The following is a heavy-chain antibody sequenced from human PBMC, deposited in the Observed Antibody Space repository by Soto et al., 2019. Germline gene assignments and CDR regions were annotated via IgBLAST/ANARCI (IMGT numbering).Heavy chain of an antibody. CDR2: IYPGDFDT. J-gene: IGHJ5*02. CDR1: GYRFTSYW. V-gene: IGHV5-51*01. Sequence: PGESLKISCQGSGYRFTSYWIAWVRQLPGKGLEFMGIIYPGDFDTRYNPSFQGQVTISVDNSISTAYLQWSSLKAPDTALYYCARGYKSGLSIHPYYFDPWGQGTLVTVSS. CDR3: ARGYKSGLSIHPYYFDP. D-gene: IGHD3-16*01.